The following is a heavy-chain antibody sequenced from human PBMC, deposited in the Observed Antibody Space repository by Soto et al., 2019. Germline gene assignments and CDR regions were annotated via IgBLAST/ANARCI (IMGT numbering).Heavy chain of an antibody. J-gene: IGHJ6*03. CDR2: MNPNSGNT. Sequence: ASVKVSCKASGYTFTSYDINWVRQATGQGLEWMGWMNPNSGNTGYAQKFQGRVTMTRNTSISTAYMELSSLRSEDTAVYYCARGPATPYYMDVWGKGTTVTVSS. CDR1: GYTFTSYD. D-gene: IGHD2-15*01. CDR3: ARGPATPYYMDV. V-gene: IGHV1-8*01.